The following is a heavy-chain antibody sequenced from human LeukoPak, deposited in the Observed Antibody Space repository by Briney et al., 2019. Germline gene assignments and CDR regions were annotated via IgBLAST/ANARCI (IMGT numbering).Heavy chain of an antibody. CDR1: GYTFTSYG. J-gene: IGHJ4*02. D-gene: IGHD4-23*01. CDR3: ARSPGRYGGNSAKVY. V-gene: IGHV1-18*01. CDR2: ISAYNGNT. Sequence: ASVKVSCKASGYTFTSYGISWVRQAPGQGLERMGWISAYNGNTNYAQKLQGRVTMTTDTSTSTAYMELRSLRSDDTAAYYCARSPGRYGGNSAKVYWGQGTLVTVSS.